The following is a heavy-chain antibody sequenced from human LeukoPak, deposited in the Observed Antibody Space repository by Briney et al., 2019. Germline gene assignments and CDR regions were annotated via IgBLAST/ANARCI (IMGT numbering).Heavy chain of an antibody. D-gene: IGHD2-2*01. CDR1: SGSISSGDYY. Sequence: SETLSLTCTVSSGSISSGDYYWRWIRQPPGKGLEWIGYIYYSGSTYYNPSLKSRVTITVDTSKNQFSLKLSSVTAEDTAVYYCNRVVAAAMHLDWFDPWGQGTLVTVSS. V-gene: IGHV4-30-4*01. J-gene: IGHJ5*02. CDR3: NRVVAAAMHLDWFDP. CDR2: IYYSGST.